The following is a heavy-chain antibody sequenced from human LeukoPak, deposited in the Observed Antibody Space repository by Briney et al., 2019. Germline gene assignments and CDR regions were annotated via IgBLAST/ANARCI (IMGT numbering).Heavy chain of an antibody. CDR2: IKSKIDGGTT. V-gene: IGHV3-15*01. CDR3: TTAPPYYDFWSGYYGDY. CDR1: GFTFSNAW. J-gene: IGHJ4*02. Sequence: PGGSLRLSCAASGFTFSNAWMSWVRQAPGKGLEWVGRIKSKIDGGTTDYAAPVKGRFTISRDDSKNTLYLQMNSLKTEDTAVYYCTTAPPYYDFWSGYYGDYWGQGTLVTVSS. D-gene: IGHD3-3*01.